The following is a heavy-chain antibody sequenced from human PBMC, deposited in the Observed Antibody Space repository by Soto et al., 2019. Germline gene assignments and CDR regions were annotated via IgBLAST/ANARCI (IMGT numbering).Heavy chain of an antibody. Sequence: EVQLVESGGGLVQPGRSLRLSCVASGFTFDDYAFHWVRQAPGKGLEWVSGISWNRGIIGYADSVQGRFTISRDNAKNSLYLQMNRLRGEDTAFYYCNRRIGHNFYSSFDYFGQEALVTVTS. J-gene: IGHJ4*02. CDR2: ISWNRGII. V-gene: IGHV3-9*01. D-gene: IGHD2-15*01. CDR1: GFTFDDYA. CDR3: NRRIGHNFYSSFDY.